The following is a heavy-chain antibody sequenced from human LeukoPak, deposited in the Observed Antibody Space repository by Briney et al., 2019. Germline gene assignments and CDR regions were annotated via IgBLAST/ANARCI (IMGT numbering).Heavy chain of an antibody. J-gene: IGHJ4*02. V-gene: IGHV3-23*01. D-gene: IGHD5-18*01. Sequence: GGSLSLSCAASGFTFSSYAMSWVRQAPGKGLEWVSTISDSADSTDYVDSVKGRLTISRDNSKHTLYLQMNSLRAEDTAVYFCAKGGYSYGYLFDYWGQGALVTVS. CDR1: GFTFSSYA. CDR3: AKGGYSYGYLFDY. CDR2: ISDSADST.